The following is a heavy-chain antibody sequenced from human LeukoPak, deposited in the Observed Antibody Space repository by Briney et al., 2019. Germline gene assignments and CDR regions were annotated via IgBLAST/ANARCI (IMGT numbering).Heavy chain of an antibody. Sequence: SETLSLTCTVSGGSISSYYWSWIRQPPGKGLEWIGYIYYSGSTNYNPSLKSRVTISVDTSKNQFSLKLSSVTAADTAVYYCASRGGSSAQFDYWGQGTLVTVS. J-gene: IGHJ4*02. CDR3: ASRGGSSAQFDY. D-gene: IGHD3-22*01. CDR2: IYYSGST. V-gene: IGHV4-59*01. CDR1: GGSISSYY.